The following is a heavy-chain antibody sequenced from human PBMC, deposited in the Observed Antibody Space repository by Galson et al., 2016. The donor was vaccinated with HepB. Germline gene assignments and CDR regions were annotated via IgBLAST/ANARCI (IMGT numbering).Heavy chain of an antibody. CDR2: INPNSGDT. Sequence: SVKVSCKASGYIFTAYYMHWVRQAPGQGLEWMGWINPNSGDTNYAQKFRGRVTMTRYTSISTAYMELSGLRSDDTAVYYGATTKAHRVPRYAFDVGGQGTVVTVSS. D-gene: IGHD1-14*01. CDR1: GYIFTAYY. V-gene: IGHV1-2*02. J-gene: IGHJ3*01. CDR3: ATTKAHRVPRYAFDV.